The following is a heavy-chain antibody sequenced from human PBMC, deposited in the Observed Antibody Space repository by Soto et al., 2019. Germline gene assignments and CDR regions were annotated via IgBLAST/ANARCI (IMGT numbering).Heavy chain of an antibody. CDR2: IKSKTDGGTT. CDR1: GFTFSNAW. V-gene: IGHV3-15*07. D-gene: IGHD6-13*01. CDR3: TTIHSSSWYVYYYYGMDV. Sequence: NPGGSPRLSCAASGFTFSNAWMNWVRQAPGKGLEWVGRIKSKTDGGTTDYAAPVKGRFTISRDDSKNTLYLQMNSLKTEDTAVYYCTTIHSSSWYVYYYYGMDVWGQGTTVTVSS. J-gene: IGHJ6*02.